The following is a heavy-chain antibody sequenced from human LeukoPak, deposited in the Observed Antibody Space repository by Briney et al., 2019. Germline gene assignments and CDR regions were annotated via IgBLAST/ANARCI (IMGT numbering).Heavy chain of an antibody. Sequence: GASVKVSCKASGYTFTNYYVHWVRQAPGQGLEWMGLINPSGYSTTYAQKFQGRVTMTWDMSTSTVYMDLSSLRAEDTAVYYCARGTRVISPSTKLGIGRYFDYWGQGTLVTVSS. CDR1: GYTFTNYY. V-gene: IGHV1-46*01. D-gene: IGHD7-27*01. CDR2: INPSGYST. CDR3: ARGTRVISPSTKLGIGRYFDY. J-gene: IGHJ4*02.